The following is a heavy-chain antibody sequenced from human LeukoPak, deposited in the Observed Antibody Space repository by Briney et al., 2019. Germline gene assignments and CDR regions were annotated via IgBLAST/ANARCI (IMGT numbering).Heavy chain of an antibody. CDR3: ASEGSGSYYNPFDY. V-gene: IGHV3-7*01. D-gene: IGHD3-10*01. J-gene: IGHJ4*02. CDR1: GFTFSRYW. CDR2: IKQGGGDK. Sequence: GGSLRLSCATSGFTFSRYWMHWVRQAPGKGLEWVATIKQGGGDKYYVDSVKGRFTISRDNAKNSLYLEMNNLRAEDTAVYYCASEGSGSYYNPFDYWGQGNPVTVSS.